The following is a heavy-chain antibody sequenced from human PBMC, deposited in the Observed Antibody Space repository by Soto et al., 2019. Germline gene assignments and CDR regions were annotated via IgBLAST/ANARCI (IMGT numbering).Heavy chain of an antibody. J-gene: IGHJ4*02. D-gene: IGHD1-26*01. CDR3: ARSPGYYNYFDY. V-gene: IGHV3-66*01. CDR1: GFTFSSNY. Sequence: GGSLRLSCAASGFTFSSNYMSWVRRAPGKGLEWVSVIYSGGSTYYADSVKGRFTISRDNSKNTLYLQMNSLRAEDTAVYYCARSPGYYNYFDYWGQGTLVTVSS. CDR2: IYSGGST.